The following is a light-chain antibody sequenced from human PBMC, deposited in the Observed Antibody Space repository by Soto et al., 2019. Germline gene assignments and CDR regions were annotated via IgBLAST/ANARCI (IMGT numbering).Light chain of an antibody. V-gene: IGKV3-11*01. CDR3: QQRYNWPIT. J-gene: IGKJ5*01. CDR2: ADS. CDR1: QSVSGY. Sequence: EIVLTQPPPTLSLSPGETATLSCRASQSVSGYIGWYQQKPGQAPRLLIYADSNRATGIPARFSGSGSGTDFTLTISSLEPEDFSVYYCQQRYNWPITFGQGTRLEIK.